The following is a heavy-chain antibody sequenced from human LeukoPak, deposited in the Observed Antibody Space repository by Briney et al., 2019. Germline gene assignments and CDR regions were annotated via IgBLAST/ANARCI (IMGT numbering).Heavy chain of an antibody. D-gene: IGHD1-14*01. V-gene: IGHV3-23*01. CDR2: ISGITSGT. Sequence: GGSLRLSCAASGFTFSTCAMSWVRQAPGKGLEWVSGISGITSGTYYADSVKGRFTISRDNSKNTLFLQVNSLRAEDTAVYYCAKVRTYFYHGLDVWGQGTTVTVSS. CDR1: GFTFSTCA. CDR3: AKVRTYFYHGLDV. J-gene: IGHJ6*02.